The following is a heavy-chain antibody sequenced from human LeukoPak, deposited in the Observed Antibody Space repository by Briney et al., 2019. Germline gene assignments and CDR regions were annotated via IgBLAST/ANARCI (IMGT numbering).Heavy chain of an antibody. D-gene: IGHD6-19*01. CDR3: ARAQIAVAGTGYYYYYGMDV. CDR1: GTSTRSFY. Sequence: SETLSLTCTVSGTSTRSFYWSWIRQPPGKGLEWIGYIYYSGSTNYNPSLKSRVTISVDTSKNQFSLKLSSVTAADTAVYYCARAQIAVAGTGYYYYYGMDVWGQGTTVTVSS. V-gene: IGHV4-59*01. J-gene: IGHJ6*02. CDR2: IYYSGST.